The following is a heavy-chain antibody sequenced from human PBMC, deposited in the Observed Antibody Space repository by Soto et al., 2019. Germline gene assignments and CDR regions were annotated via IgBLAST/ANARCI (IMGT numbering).Heavy chain of an antibody. V-gene: IGHV1-18*01. CDR1: GYSLTSYG. Sequence: ASLRVSCKASGYSLTSYGISWVRQAPGQGLEWMGWISAYNGNTNYAQKLQGRVTMTTDTSTSTAYMELRSLRSDDTAVYYCATGRLNWFDPWGQGTLVTVSP. D-gene: IGHD2-21*02. J-gene: IGHJ5*02. CDR2: ISAYNGNT. CDR3: ATGRLNWFDP.